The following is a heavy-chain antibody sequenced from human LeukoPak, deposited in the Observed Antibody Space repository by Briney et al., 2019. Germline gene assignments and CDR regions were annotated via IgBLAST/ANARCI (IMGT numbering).Heavy chain of an antibody. J-gene: IGHJ3*02. CDR3: ARDRGWIQHDI. CDR2: ITGSGGNT. V-gene: IGHV3-23*01. D-gene: IGHD5-18*01. CDR1: GFIFSSYS. Sequence: GGSLRLSCAASGFIFSSYSMSWVRQAPGKGLEWVSVITGSGGNTYYADSVKGRFTISKDNSKNTVYLQMSSLRVDDTAVYYCARDRGWIQHDIWGQGTMVTVSS.